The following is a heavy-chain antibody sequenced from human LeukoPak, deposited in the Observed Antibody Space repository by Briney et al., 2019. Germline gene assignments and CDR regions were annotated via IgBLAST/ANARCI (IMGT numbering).Heavy chain of an antibody. J-gene: IGHJ6*02. Sequence: RASVKVSCKASGGTFSSYAISWVRQAPGQGLEWMGRIIPILGIANYAQKFQGRVTITADKSTSTAYMELSGLRSEDTAVYYCARERRIAAAGRYYYYGMDVWGQGTTVTVSS. CDR1: GGTFSSYA. D-gene: IGHD6-13*01. V-gene: IGHV1-69*04. CDR3: ARERRIAAAGRYYYYGMDV. CDR2: IIPILGIA.